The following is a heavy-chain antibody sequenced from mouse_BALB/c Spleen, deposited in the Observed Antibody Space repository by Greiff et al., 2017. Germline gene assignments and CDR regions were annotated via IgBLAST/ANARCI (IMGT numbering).Heavy chain of an antibody. CDR2: IDPANGNT. CDR1: GFNIKDTY. J-gene: IGHJ3*01. CDR3: ARQLGLSWFAY. V-gene: IGHV14-3*02. D-gene: IGHD3-1*01. Sequence: VQLKESGAELVKPGASVKLSCTASGFNIKDTYMHWVKQRPEQGLEWIGRIDPANGNTKYDPKFQGKATITADTSSNTAYLQLSSLTSEDTAVYYCARQLGLSWFAYWGQGTLVTVSA.